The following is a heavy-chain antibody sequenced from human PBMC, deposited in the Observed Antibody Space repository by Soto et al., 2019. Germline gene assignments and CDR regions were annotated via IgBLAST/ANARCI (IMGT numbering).Heavy chain of an antibody. J-gene: IGHJ4*02. CDR3: ARLTTSIVWSLSDS. CDR2: IYYTGTT. Sequence: SETLSLTCTVSGGSVSSSFFYWSWVRQPPGQRLEWIGYIYYTGTTNYNPSLASRVAMSVDTSKKQFTLNLRSLTAADTARYYCARLTTSIVWSLSDSWGQG. V-gene: IGHV4-61*01. CDR1: GGSVSSSFFY. D-gene: IGHD1-1*01.